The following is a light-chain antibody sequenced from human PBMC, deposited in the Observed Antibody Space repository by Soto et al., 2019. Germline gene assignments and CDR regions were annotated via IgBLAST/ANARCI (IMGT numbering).Light chain of an antibody. CDR3: QQLNDYPLT. CDR2: GAS. V-gene: IGKV1-9*01. Sequence: IQLTQSPSSLSASVGDRVTITCRASQGISNYLAWYQQRPGKAPKLLIYGASTLQSSVPSRFSGSGSGTAFTLTISSLQPEDCATYYCQQLNDYPLTFGQGTRLEIK. J-gene: IGKJ5*01. CDR1: QGISNY.